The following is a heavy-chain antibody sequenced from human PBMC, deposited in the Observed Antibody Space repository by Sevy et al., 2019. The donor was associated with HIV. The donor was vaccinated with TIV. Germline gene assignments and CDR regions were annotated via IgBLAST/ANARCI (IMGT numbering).Heavy chain of an antibody. Sequence: GGSLRLSCAASGFTFSSYAMSWVRQAPGMGLEWVAVIRYDGSNKHYGDSVKGRFTISRDNSKNALYLQMSSLRAEDTAVYYCAREKVDTSMIFVEYYGMDVWGQGTTVTVSS. D-gene: IGHD5-18*01. CDR1: GFTFSSYA. J-gene: IGHJ6*02. V-gene: IGHV3-33*08. CDR3: AREKVDTSMIFVEYYGMDV. CDR2: IRYDGSNK.